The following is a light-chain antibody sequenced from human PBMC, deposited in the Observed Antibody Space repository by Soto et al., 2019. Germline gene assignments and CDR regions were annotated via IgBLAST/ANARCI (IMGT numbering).Light chain of an antibody. CDR2: EVS. CDR1: TSDVGGFDS. V-gene: IGLV2-14*01. J-gene: IGLJ3*02. Sequence: QSALTQPASVSGSPGQSSTISCTATTSDVGGFDSVSWYQQHPGTAPRVIIYEVSNRPSGVSYRFSGSKSANTASLTISGLQADDEADYYCSSYTTSNTWLFGGGTKVTVL. CDR3: SSYTTSNTWL.